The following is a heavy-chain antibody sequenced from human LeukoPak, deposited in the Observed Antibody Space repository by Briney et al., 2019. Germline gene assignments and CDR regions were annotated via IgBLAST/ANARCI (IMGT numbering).Heavy chain of an antibody. J-gene: IGHJ4*02. CDR1: GFNFSIYS. V-gene: IGHV3-48*01. Sequence: WGSLRLSCAASGFNFSIYSMNWVRQAPGKRLEWVSYITRSSTTIYYADSVKGRFTISRDNAKNSLYLQMNSLRAEDTAVFYCAGYNCSSTRCYTGGFDYWGQGTLVTVPS. CDR3: AGYNCSSTRCYTGGFDY. CDR2: ITRSSTTI. D-gene: IGHD2-2*02.